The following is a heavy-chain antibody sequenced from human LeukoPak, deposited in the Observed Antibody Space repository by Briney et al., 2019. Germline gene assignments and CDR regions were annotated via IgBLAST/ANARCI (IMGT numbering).Heavy chain of an antibody. Sequence: GESLKISCKGSGYTFANYWIGWVRQMPGKGLEWMGIIYPGDSDTRYSPSFQGQVTISADKSISAAYLQWSSLKASDTAMYYCARRDFGSGAAGSMYYFDYWGQGTLVTVSS. J-gene: IGHJ4*02. CDR1: GYTFANYW. CDR3: ARRDFGSGAAGSMYYFDY. V-gene: IGHV5-51*01. D-gene: IGHD6-13*01. CDR2: IYPGDSDT.